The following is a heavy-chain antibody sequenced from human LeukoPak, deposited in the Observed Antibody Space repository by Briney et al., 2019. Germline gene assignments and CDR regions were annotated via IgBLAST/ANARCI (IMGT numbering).Heavy chain of an antibody. Sequence: KPSETLSLTCTVSGGSISSRSYYWGWIRQSPGKGLEWIGSLYHSGSTYYNPSLKSRVTISVDTSKNQFSLKLSSVTAADTAVYYCARGDYDTSGYYYYYYGMDVGGQGTPVTVSS. V-gene: IGHV4-39*01. J-gene: IGHJ6*02. CDR1: GGSISSRSYY. D-gene: IGHD3-22*01. CDR2: LYHSGST. CDR3: ARGDYDTSGYYYYYYGMDV.